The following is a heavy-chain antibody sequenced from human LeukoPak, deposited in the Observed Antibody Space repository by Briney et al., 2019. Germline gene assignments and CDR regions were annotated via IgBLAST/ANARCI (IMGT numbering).Heavy chain of an antibody. CDR1: GGSISSSSYY. Sequence: PSETLSLTCTVSGGSISSSSYYWGWIRQPPGKGLEWIGSIYYSGSTYYNPSLKSRVTISVDTSKNQFSLKLSSVTAADTAVYYCARAAAAMNFPGFYWGQGTLVTVSS. CDR3: ARAAAAMNFPGFY. CDR2: IYYSGST. J-gene: IGHJ4*02. V-gene: IGHV4-39*01. D-gene: IGHD2-2*01.